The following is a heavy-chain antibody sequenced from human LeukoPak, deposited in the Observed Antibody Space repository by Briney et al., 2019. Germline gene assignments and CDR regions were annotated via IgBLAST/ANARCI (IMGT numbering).Heavy chain of an antibody. CDR3: ARGHRSSSAYHCNAMDV. CDR2: VYYSGNT. J-gene: IGHJ6*02. D-gene: IGHD3-16*01. V-gene: IGHV4-31*03. Sequence: SQTLSLTCTVSGGSISSGSYWWSWIRQHPEKGLEWIGYVYYSGNTYYNPSLKSRVSISVDTSENRLSLTLTSLTAADTAVYYCARGHRSSSAYHCNAMDVWGQGTTVTVSS. CDR1: GGSISSGSYW.